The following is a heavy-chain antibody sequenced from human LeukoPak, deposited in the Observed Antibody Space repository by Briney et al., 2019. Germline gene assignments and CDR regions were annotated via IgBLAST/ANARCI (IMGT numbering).Heavy chain of an antibody. CDR3: ARDGAYCGGDCWENYYYYMDV. D-gene: IGHD2-21*01. J-gene: IGHJ6*03. CDR2: INPSGGST. V-gene: IGHV1-46*01. Sequence: GASVKVSCKASGYTFTSYYMHWVRQAPGQGLEWMGIINPSGGSTSYAQKFQGRVTMTRDTSTSTVYMELSSLRSDDTAVYYCARDGAYCGGDCWENYYYYMDVWGKGTTVTVSS. CDR1: GYTFTSYY.